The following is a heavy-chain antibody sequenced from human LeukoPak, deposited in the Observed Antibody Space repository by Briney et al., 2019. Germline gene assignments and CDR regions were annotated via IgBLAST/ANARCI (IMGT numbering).Heavy chain of an antibody. J-gene: IGHJ4*02. V-gene: IGHV3-7*01. CDR1: GFTFSTYW. D-gene: IGHD2-21*01. Sequence: GGSLRLSCAASGFTFSTYWMTWVRQAPGKGLEWVANIKPDGSEKYYVDSVKGRFTISRDNAKNSLYLQMNSLTAEDTAVYYCARDRTRRACCGQGTLVIVSS. CDR3: ARDRTRRAC. CDR2: IKPDGSEK.